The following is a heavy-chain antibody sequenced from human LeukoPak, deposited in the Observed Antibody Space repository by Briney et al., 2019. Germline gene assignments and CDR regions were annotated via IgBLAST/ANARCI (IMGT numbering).Heavy chain of an antibody. D-gene: IGHD4-23*01. CDR1: GFTFSSYT. CDR2: IGGSNTYV. Sequence: GGSLRLSCAPSGFTFSSYTLHWVGQAPGKGLEWVSSIGGSNTYVFYADSVKGRFTISRDNAKNSLYLQMNSLRDEDTAVYYCASHLGGNSGYWGQGTLVTVSS. J-gene: IGHJ4*02. CDR3: ASHLGGNSGY. V-gene: IGHV3-21*01.